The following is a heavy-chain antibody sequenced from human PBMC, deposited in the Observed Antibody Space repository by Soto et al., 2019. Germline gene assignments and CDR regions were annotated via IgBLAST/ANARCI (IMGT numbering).Heavy chain of an antibody. CDR2: INHSGST. V-gene: IGHV4-34*01. CDR1: GGSFSGYY. Sequence: PSETLSLTCAVYGGSFSGYYWSWIRQPPGKGLEWIGEINHSGSTNYNPSLKSRVTISVDTSKNQFSLKLSSVTAADTAVYYCARLIWFGVLIYYGMDVWGQGTTVTVSS. D-gene: IGHD3-10*01. J-gene: IGHJ6*02. CDR3: ARLIWFGVLIYYGMDV.